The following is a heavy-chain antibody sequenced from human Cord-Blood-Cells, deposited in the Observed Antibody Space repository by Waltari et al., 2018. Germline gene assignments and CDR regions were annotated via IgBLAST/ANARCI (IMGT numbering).Heavy chain of an antibody. CDR3: ARDGWGFSGTYIDY. V-gene: IGHV3-48*02. Sequence: EVQLVESGGGLVQPGGSLRLSCAASGFTFSSYSMNWVRQAPGKGLEWVSYISSISSTIYYADSVKGRFTISRYNAKNSLYLQMNSLRDEDTAVYYCARDGWGFSGTYIDYWGQGTLVTVSS. D-gene: IGHD2-21*01. CDR2: ISSISSTI. J-gene: IGHJ4*02. CDR1: GFTFSSYS.